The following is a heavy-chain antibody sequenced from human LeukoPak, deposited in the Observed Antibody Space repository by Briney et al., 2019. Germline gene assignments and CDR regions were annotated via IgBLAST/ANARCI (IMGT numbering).Heavy chain of an antibody. CDR3: AKVFNDSSGIPIDY. Sequence: GGSLRLSCAASGFTFSSYGMHWVRQAPGKGLEWVAVISYDGSNKYYVDSVKGRFTISRDNSKNTLYLQMNSLRAEDTAVYYCAKVFNDSSGIPIDYWGQGTLVTVSS. J-gene: IGHJ4*02. V-gene: IGHV3-30*18. CDR2: ISYDGSNK. D-gene: IGHD3-22*01. CDR1: GFTFSSYG.